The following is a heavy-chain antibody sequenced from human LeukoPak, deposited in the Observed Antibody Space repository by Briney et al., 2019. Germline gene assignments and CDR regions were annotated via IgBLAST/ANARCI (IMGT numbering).Heavy chain of an antibody. Sequence: SETLSLTCAVYGGSFSGYYWSWIRQPPGKGLEWIGEINHSGSTNYNPSLKSRVTISVDTSKNQFSLKLSSVTAADTAVYYCASTSYYSSSSWFDPWGQGTLVTVSS. V-gene: IGHV4-34*01. CDR2: INHSGST. J-gene: IGHJ5*02. CDR3: ASTSYYSSSSWFDP. D-gene: IGHD6-6*01. CDR1: GGSFSGYY.